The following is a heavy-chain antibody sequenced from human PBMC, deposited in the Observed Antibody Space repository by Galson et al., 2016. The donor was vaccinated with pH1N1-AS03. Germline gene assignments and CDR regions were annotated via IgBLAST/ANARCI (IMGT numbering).Heavy chain of an antibody. V-gene: IGHV4-34*01. J-gene: IGHJ6*02. CDR1: GGPFNIYY. D-gene: IGHD5-18*01. Sequence: LTCAVYGGPFNIYYWSWIRQPPGKGLEWIGEVSHAGRTNYSPSLKSRVTISLDKSKNQFSLQLTSVTAADTAVYYCARDVLPYSLGLDVWGQGTTVTVSS. CDR3: ARDVLPYSLGLDV. CDR2: VSHAGRT.